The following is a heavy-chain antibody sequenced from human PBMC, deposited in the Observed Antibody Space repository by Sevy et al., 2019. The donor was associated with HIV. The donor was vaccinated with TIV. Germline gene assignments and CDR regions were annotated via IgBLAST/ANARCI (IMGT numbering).Heavy chain of an antibody. V-gene: IGHV4-59*01. Sequence: SETLSLTCTVSGDSIDSNYWNWIRQPPGKGLEWIGYLYYGGVTNYNPSLKSRVTISVDTSKNQFSLKLRSVTAADTAVYYCARAPTAPNGMDVWGQGTTVTVSS. J-gene: IGHJ6*02. CDR2: LYYGGVT. CDR1: GDSIDSNY. D-gene: IGHD1-1*01. CDR3: ARAPTAPNGMDV.